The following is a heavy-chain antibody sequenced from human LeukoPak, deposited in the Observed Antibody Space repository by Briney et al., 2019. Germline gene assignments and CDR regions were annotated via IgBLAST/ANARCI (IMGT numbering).Heavy chain of an antibody. D-gene: IGHD3-10*01. J-gene: IGHJ5*02. CDR1: AYTFTGYY. Sequence: ASVKVSCKASAYTFTGYYIHWVRQAPGQGLEWMGWINPNSGGTDYAQKFQGRVTMTRDTSISTAYMELSRLRSDDTAVYYCARTHFPNYYGSGSYSPWGQGTLVTASS. V-gene: IGHV1-2*02. CDR2: INPNSGGT. CDR3: ARTHFPNYYGSGSYSP.